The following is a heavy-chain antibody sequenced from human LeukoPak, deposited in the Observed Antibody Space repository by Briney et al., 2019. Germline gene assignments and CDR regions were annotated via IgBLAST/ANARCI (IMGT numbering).Heavy chain of an antibody. D-gene: IGHD3-3*01. CDR3: ARGDYDFWSGYPRIFGY. Sequence: GESLKISCKGSGYIFTSYWIGWVRQMPGKGLEWMGIIYPGDSDTRYSPSFQGQVTISADKSISTAYLQWSSLKASDTAMYYCARGDYDFWSGYPRIFGYWGQGTLVTVSS. CDR2: IYPGDSDT. V-gene: IGHV5-51*01. J-gene: IGHJ4*02. CDR1: GYIFTSYW.